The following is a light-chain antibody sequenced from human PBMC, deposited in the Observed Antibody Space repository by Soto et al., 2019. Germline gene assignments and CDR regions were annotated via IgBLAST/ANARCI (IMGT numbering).Light chain of an antibody. J-gene: IGLJ3*02. V-gene: IGLV2-8*01. CDR1: SSDVGGYNY. Sequence: QSALTQPPSASGSPGQSVTISCTGTSSDVGGYNYVSWYQQHPGKAPKLMIYEVSKRPSGVPDRFSGSKSGNTASLTVSGLQAEDEADYYCSSYTSINTWVFGGGTKVTVL. CDR3: SSYTSINTWV. CDR2: EVS.